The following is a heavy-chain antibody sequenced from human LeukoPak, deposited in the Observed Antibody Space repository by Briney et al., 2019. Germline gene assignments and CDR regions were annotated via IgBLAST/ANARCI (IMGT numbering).Heavy chain of an antibody. Sequence: PSETLSLTCTVSGGSISSYYWSWIRQPPGKGLEWIGYIYYSGSTNYNPSLKSRVTISVDTSKNQFSLKLSSVTAADTAVYYCGRPKRDAFDIWGQGTMVTVSS. J-gene: IGHJ3*02. V-gene: IGHV4-59*01. CDR2: IYYSGST. CDR1: GGSISSYY. CDR3: GRPKRDAFDI.